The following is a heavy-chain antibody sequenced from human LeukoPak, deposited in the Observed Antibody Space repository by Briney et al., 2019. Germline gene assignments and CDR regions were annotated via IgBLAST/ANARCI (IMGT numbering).Heavy chain of an antibody. Sequence: SETLSLTCAVYGGSFSGYYWSWIRQPPGKGLEWIGEINHSGSTNYNPSLKSRVTISVDTSKNQFSLKLSSVTAADTAVYYCARGRIAAAGNGAFDIWGQGTMVTVSS. CDR2: INHSGST. CDR1: GGSFSGYY. V-gene: IGHV4-34*01. CDR3: ARGRIAAAGNGAFDI. D-gene: IGHD6-13*01. J-gene: IGHJ3*02.